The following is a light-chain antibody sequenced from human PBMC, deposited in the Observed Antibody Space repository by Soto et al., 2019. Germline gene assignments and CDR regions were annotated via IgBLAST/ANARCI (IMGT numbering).Light chain of an antibody. CDR1: QSISTN. CDR3: HQDNNWPAWR. Sequence: EIVMTQSPATLSVSPGERVILSCRASQSISTNLAWFQYIPGQAPRLLIYAAATRATGIPARFSGSGSGTEFTISSTNLQSEDYAVYYCHQDNNWPAWRVGQGTKVEIK. CDR2: AAA. V-gene: IGKV3-15*01. J-gene: IGKJ1*01.